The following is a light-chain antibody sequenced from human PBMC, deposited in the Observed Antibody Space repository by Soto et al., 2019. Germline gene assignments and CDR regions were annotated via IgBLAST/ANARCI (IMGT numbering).Light chain of an antibody. CDR2: DVS. Sequence: QSALTQPASVSGSPGQSITISCTGASNDVGGYNYVSWYLQHPGKAPKLMIYDVSIRPSGVSNRFSGSKSGNTASLTISGLQAEDEADYYCSSYTSSSTLVVFGGGTKLTVL. J-gene: IGLJ2*01. V-gene: IGLV2-14*01. CDR3: SSYTSSSTLVV. CDR1: SNDVGGYNY.